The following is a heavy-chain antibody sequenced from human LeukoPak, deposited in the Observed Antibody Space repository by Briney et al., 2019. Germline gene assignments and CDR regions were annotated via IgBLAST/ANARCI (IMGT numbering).Heavy chain of an antibody. CDR1: GYSFTSYW. Sequence: GESLKISCKGSGYSFTSYWIGWVRQAPGKGLEWVSIISSAGTTYYADSVKGRFTISRDNSKNTVYLQVNSLRDEDTAVYYCARGARARVFDIWGQGTMVTVSS. CDR3: ARGARARVFDI. CDR2: ISSAGTT. V-gene: IGHV3-66*01. J-gene: IGHJ3*02.